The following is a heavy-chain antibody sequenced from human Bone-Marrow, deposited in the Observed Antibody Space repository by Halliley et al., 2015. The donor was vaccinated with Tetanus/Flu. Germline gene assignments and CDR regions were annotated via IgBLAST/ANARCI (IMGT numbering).Heavy chain of an antibody. Sequence: VWVSRINSDGSSPNYADSGKGRFTISRDNAKNTLYLQMNSLRAEDTAVYYCAREDRGLGGFDYWGQGTLVTVSS. CDR2: INSDGSSP. CDR3: AREDRGLGGFDY. V-gene: IGHV3-74*01. J-gene: IGHJ4*02. D-gene: IGHD3-10*01.